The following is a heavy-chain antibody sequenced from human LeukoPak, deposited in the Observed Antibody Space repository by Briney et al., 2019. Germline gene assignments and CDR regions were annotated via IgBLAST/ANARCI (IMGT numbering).Heavy chain of an antibody. Sequence: PGGSLRLSCAASGFTFSSYAMHWVRQAPGKGLEWVAVISYDGSNKYYADSVKGRFTISRDNSKNTLYLQMNSLRAEDTAVYYCARGADIVVVSCLDYWGQGTLVTVSS. CDR1: GFTFSSYA. D-gene: IGHD2-2*01. V-gene: IGHV3-30-3*01. CDR2: ISYDGSNK. J-gene: IGHJ4*02. CDR3: ARGADIVVVSCLDY.